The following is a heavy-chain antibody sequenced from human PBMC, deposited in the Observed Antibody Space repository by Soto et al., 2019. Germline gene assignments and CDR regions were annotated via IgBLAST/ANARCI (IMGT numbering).Heavy chain of an antibody. CDR1: GFTFSSYG. V-gene: IGHV3-48*01. J-gene: IGHJ4*02. CDR3: ARSPYYYDSSNYYGY. Sequence: EVQLVESGGGLVQPGGSLRLSCAASGFTFSSYGMNWVRQAPGKGLEWVSYISSSSTTIYYADSVKGRFTIFRDNAKNSLYLQLYSLRVEDTAVYYCARSPYYYDSSNYYGYWGQGTLVTVSS. CDR2: ISSSSTTI. D-gene: IGHD3-22*01.